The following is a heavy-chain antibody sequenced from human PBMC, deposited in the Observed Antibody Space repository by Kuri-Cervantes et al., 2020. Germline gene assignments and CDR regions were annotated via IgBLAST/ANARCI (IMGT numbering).Heavy chain of an antibody. CDR1: GFTFSSYA. CDR3: ARNYYDILTAYRN. V-gene: IGHV3-23*01. J-gene: IGHJ4*02. D-gene: IGHD3-9*01. Sequence: GESLKISCAASGFTFSSYAMSWVRQAPGKGLEWVSAISGSGGSTYYADSVKGRFTISRDNSKNTLYLQMNSLRAEDTAVYYCARNYYDILTAYRNWGQGTLVTVSS. CDR2: ISGSGGST.